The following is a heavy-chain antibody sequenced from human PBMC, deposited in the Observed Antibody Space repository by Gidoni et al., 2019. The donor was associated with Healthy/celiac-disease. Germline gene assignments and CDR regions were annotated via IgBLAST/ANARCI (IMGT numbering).Heavy chain of an antibody. Sequence: EVQLLESGGGSVQPGGSLRLSCAASGFTFSSYAMSWVRQAPGKGLGWVSAISGSGGSTYYADSVKGRFTISRDNSKNTLYLQMNSLRAEDTAVYYCAKLDGYDILTGYYFDAFDIWGQGTMVTVSS. CDR2: ISGSGGST. CDR3: AKLDGYDILTGYYFDAFDI. J-gene: IGHJ3*02. V-gene: IGHV3-23*01. CDR1: GFTFSSYA. D-gene: IGHD3-9*01.